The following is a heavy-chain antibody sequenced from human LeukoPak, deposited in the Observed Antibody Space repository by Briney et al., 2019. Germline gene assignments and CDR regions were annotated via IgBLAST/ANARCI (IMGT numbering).Heavy chain of an antibody. CDR3: ARLGGDYYDGSGYYTSRWFDP. V-gene: IGHV5-51*01. Sequence: GESLKISCKGSGYSFTSYWISWVRQMPGKGLEWMGIIYPGDSDTRYSPSFQGQVTIPADKSISTAYLQWSSLKASDTAMYYCARLGGDYYDGSGYYTSRWFDPWGQGTLVTVSS. CDR1: GYSFTSYW. D-gene: IGHD3-22*01. CDR2: IYPGDSDT. J-gene: IGHJ5*02.